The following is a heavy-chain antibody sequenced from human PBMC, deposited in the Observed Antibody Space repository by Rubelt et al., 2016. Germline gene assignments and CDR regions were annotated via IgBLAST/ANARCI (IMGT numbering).Heavy chain of an antibody. CDR2: ISYDGSKT. J-gene: IGHJ4*02. CDR1: GFTISSDA. Sequence: SLRLSCAASGFTISSDALHWVRQTPGKGLEWVALISYDGSKTYYADFVRGRFTISRDNSENTLYLHVNSLRAEDSAVYYCARDGRSAVTVVEAFDYWGQGTLVTVSS. CDR3: ARDGRSAVTVVEAFDY. D-gene: IGHD2-15*01. V-gene: IGHV3-30*04.